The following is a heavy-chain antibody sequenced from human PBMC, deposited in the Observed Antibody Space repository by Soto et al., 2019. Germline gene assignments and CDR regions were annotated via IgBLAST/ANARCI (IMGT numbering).Heavy chain of an antibody. CDR3: TAHLGEFFPLDY. CDR2: IKTKADGGTT. V-gene: IGHV3-15*01. D-gene: IGHD3-16*01. J-gene: IGHJ4*02. CDR1: GFSFSNAW. Sequence: EVQLVESGGDFVKPGGSLRVSCAVSGFSFSNAWMSWVRQAPGKGLEWVGRIKTKADGGTTDYAAPVKGRFTISRDDLKNTVLLQMHSLETEDTAVYYCTAHLGEFFPLDYWGKGTLVTVSS.